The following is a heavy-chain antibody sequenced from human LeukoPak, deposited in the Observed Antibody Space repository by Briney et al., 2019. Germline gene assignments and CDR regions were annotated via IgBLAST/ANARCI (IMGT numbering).Heavy chain of an antibody. Sequence: GGSLRLSCAASGFTFSSYAMSWVRQAPGKGLEWVSGISGSGGSTYYADSVKGRFTISRDNSKNTLYLQMNSLRAEDTAVYYCAKDSLIVGATYFDYWGQGTPVTVSS. D-gene: IGHD1-26*01. CDR3: AKDSLIVGATYFDY. V-gene: IGHV3-23*01. CDR1: GFTFSSYA. J-gene: IGHJ4*02. CDR2: ISGSGGST.